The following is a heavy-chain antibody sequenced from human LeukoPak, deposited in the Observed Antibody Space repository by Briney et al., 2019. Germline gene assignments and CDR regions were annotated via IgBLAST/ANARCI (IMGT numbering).Heavy chain of an antibody. J-gene: IGHJ4*02. CDR1: DDSLSRDF. V-gene: IGHV4-59*01. Sequence: PSETLSLTCTASDDSLSRDFWTWIRQPPGKGLEWIGYIEFIGRTEYNPSLKNRVTISIQTSKNQFSLKLTSVTAADTAIYYCARLPDVSGWPFDYWGQGILVTVSS. CDR2: IEFIGRT. CDR3: ARLPDVSGWPFDY. D-gene: IGHD6-19*01.